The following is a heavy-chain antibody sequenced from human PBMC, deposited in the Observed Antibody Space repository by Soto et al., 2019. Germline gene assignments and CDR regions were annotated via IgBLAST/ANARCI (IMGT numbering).Heavy chain of an antibody. Sequence: QVHLVQSGAEVKKPGASVKVSGKASGYTFTSYGITWVRQAPGQGLEWMGWISAHNGNTDYAQKLQGRVIVTRDTSTSTAYMEMRSLISDDPAVYYCARGRYGEYWGQGALVTVSS. CDR1: GYTFTSYG. CDR2: ISAHNGNT. D-gene: IGHD3-10*01. CDR3: ARGRYGEY. J-gene: IGHJ4*02. V-gene: IGHV1-18*01.